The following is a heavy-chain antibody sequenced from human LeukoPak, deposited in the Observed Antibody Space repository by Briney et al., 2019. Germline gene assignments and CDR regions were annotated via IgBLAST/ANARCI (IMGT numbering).Heavy chain of an antibody. J-gene: IGHJ6*03. Sequence: ASETLSLTCAVYGGSFSGYYWSWLRQPPGKGLEWIGEINHSGSTNYNPSLKSRVTISVDTSKNQFSLKLSSVTAADTAVYYCAREYSNYGGYYMDVWGKGTTVTVSS. V-gene: IGHV4-34*01. CDR3: AREYSNYGGYYMDV. CDR1: GGSFSGYY. CDR2: INHSGST. D-gene: IGHD4-11*01.